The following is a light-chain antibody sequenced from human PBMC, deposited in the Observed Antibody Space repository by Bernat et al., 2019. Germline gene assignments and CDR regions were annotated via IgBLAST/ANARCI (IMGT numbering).Light chain of an antibody. CDR3: GTWDSSLSAVV. Sequence: QSVLTQPPSVSAAPGQKVTISCSGSSSNIGNNYVSWYQQLPGTAPKLLIYENNKRPSGIPDRFPGAKSGTSATLGIAGLQTGDETDDYCGTWDSSLSAVVFGGGTKLTVL. CDR1: SSNIGNNY. V-gene: IGLV1-51*02. J-gene: IGLJ2*01. CDR2: ENN.